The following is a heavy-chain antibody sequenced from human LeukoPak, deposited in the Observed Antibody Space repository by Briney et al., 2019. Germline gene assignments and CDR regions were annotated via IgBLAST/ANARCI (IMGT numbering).Heavy chain of an antibody. CDR1: GFTFSSYA. CDR2: ISYDGSNK. Sequence: GGSLRLSCAASGFTFSSYAMHWVRQAPGKGLEWVAVISYDGSNKYYADSVKGRFTISRDNSKNALYLQMNSLRAEDTAVYYCARDSPTRYFDYWGQGTLVTVSS. J-gene: IGHJ4*02. CDR3: ARDSPTRYFDY. V-gene: IGHV3-30*04.